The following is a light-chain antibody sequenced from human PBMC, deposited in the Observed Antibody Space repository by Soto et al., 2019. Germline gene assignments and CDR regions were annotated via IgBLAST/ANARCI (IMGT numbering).Light chain of an antibody. CDR1: QTVSSTY. Sequence: EIVLTQSPGTLSLSPGARATLSCRTSQTVSSTYFAWYQQRPGQAPRLLFSDASTRATGIPDRFSCSGSGRDFTLTINRLEPEDSAVYYCQQFGSSPITFGQGTRLEMK. J-gene: IGKJ5*01. V-gene: IGKV3-20*01. CDR2: DAS. CDR3: QQFGSSPIT.